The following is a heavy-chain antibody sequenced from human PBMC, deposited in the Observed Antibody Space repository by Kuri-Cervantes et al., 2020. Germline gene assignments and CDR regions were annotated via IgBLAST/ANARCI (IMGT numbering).Heavy chain of an antibody. D-gene: IGHD2-2*01. CDR1: GGSISSYY. J-gene: IGHJ3*02. Sequence: ESLKISCTVSGGSISSYYWSWIRQPPGKGLEWIGYIYYSGSTNYNPSLKSRVTISVDTSKNQFSLKLSSVTAADTAVYYCATRAPYIVVVPAAANAFDIWGQGTMVTVSS. V-gene: IGHV4-59*01. CDR2: IYYSGST. CDR3: ATRAPYIVVVPAAANAFDI.